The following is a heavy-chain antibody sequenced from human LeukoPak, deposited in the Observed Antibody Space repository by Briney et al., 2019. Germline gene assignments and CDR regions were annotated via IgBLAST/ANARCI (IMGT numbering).Heavy chain of an antibody. Sequence: SETLSLTCTVSGGSLSSSSYYWGWIRQPPGKGLEWIGSIYYSGSTYYNPSLKSRVTISVDTSKNQFSLKLSSVTAADTAVYYCARHSSGLEWLLPFDYWGQGTLVTVSS. CDR2: IYYSGST. J-gene: IGHJ4*02. CDR1: GGSLSSSSYY. V-gene: IGHV4-39*01. D-gene: IGHD3-3*01. CDR3: ARHSSGLEWLLPFDY.